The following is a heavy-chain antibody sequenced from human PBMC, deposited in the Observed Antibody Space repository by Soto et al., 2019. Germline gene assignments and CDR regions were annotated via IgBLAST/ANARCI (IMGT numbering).Heavy chain of an antibody. J-gene: IGHJ6*02. CDR3: ARVTGRNYYGMDV. CDR1: GGSFSGYY. CDR2: INHSGST. V-gene: IGHV4-34*01. Sequence: PSETLSLTCAVYGGSFSGYYWSWIRQPPGKGLEWIGEINHSGSTNYNPSLKSRVTISVDTSKNQFSLKLSSVTAADTAVDYCARVTGRNYYGMDVWGQGTTVTVSS.